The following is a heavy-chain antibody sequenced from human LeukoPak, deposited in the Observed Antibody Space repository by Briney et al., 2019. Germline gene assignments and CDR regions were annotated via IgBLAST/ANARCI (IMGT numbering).Heavy chain of an antibody. CDR3: ARQSSLVATFYYYYYMDV. CDR1: VGSFSGYH. Sequence: SETLSLTCAVYVGSFSGYHWSWVRQSPGKGLEWLGEINYGGSTNYNPSLRSRVTISVDTSKNQFSLKLSSVTAADTAVYYCARQSSLVATFYYYYYMDVWGKGTTVTVSS. V-gene: IGHV4-34*01. D-gene: IGHD5-12*01. CDR2: INYGGST. J-gene: IGHJ6*03.